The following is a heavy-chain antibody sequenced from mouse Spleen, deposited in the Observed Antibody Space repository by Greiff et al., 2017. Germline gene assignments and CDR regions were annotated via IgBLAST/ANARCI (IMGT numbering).Heavy chain of an antibody. D-gene: IGHD1-1*01. V-gene: IGHV5-17*01. Sequence: EVMLVESGGGLVKPGGSLKLSCAASGFPFSDYGMHWVRQAPEKGLEWVAYISSGSSTIYYADTVKGRFTISRDNAKNTLFLQMTSLRSEDTAMYYCARRTTVVSRYFDVWGTGTTVTVSS. CDR2: ISSGSSTI. CDR3: ARRTTVVSRYFDV. J-gene: IGHJ1*03. CDR1: GFPFSDYG.